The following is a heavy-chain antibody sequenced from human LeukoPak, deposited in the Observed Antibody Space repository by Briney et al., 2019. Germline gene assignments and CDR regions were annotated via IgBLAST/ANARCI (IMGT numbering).Heavy chain of an antibody. D-gene: IGHD1-1*01. Sequence: GGSLRLSCAASGFTFSTYNMHWVRQAPGKGLECVSAIRRGVGSTYYADSVKGRFAISRDNSKNTLYLQMNNLRADDTAVYYSAKKGQADDNGKPDWGQGTLVTVSS. CDR3: AKKGQADDNGKPD. J-gene: IGHJ4*02. CDR1: GFTFSTYN. CDR2: IRRGVGST. V-gene: IGHV3-23*01.